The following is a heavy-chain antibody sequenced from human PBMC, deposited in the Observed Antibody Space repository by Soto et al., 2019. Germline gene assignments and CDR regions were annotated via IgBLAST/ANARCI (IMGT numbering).Heavy chain of an antibody. CDR1: GGSISSYY. CDR2: IYYSGST. V-gene: IGHV4-59*12. J-gene: IGHJ4*02. Sequence: SETLSLTCTVSGGSISSYYWSWIRQPPGKGLEWIGYIYYSGSTNYNPSLKSRVTISRDNSKNTLYLQMNSLRVEDTAVYYCARDIASRRFDYLGQGTLVTVSS. D-gene: IGHD6-6*01. CDR3: ARDIASRRFDY.